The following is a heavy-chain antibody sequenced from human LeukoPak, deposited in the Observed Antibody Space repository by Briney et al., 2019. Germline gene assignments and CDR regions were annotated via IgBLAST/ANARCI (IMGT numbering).Heavy chain of an antibody. J-gene: IGHJ4*02. D-gene: IGHD2-2*01. CDR1: GGSISSGGYY. CDR3: ARSRGGYCSSTSCSRFDY. CDR2: IYYSGNT. Sequence: SETLSLTCTVSGGSISSGGYYWSWIRQHPGKGLEWIGYIYYSGNTYYNPSLKSRVIISVDTSKNQFSLKLSSVTAADTVVYYCARSRGGYCSSTSCSRFDYWGQGTLVTVSS. V-gene: IGHV4-31*03.